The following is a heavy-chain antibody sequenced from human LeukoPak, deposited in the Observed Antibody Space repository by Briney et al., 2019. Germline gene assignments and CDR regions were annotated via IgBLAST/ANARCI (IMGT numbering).Heavy chain of an antibody. CDR1: GFTFRTYS. CDR3: ARDSGGLSDY. CDR2: IISSGSTT. V-gene: IGHV3-11*01. Sequence: GGSLRLSCAASGFTFRTYSMSWIRQAPGKGLEWVSYIISSGSTTYYADSVKGRFTISRDNAKNSLYLQMNSLRAEDTAVYYCARDSGGLSDYWGRGTLVTVSS. J-gene: IGHJ4*02. D-gene: IGHD2/OR15-2a*01.